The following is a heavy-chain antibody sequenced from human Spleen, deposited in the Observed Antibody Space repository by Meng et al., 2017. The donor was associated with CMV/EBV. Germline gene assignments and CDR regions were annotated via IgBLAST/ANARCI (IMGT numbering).Heavy chain of an antibody. CDR2: IYYSRST. Sequence: SETLSLTCTVSGGSISSSSYYWGWIRQPPGKGLEWIGSIYYSRSTSYNPSLKSRVTISVDTSKNQFSLKLSSVTAADTAVYYCARGVEGMDVWGQGTTVTVSS. V-gene: IGHV4-39*07. CDR3: ARGVEGMDV. J-gene: IGHJ6*02. D-gene: IGHD3-3*01. CDR1: GGSISSSSYY.